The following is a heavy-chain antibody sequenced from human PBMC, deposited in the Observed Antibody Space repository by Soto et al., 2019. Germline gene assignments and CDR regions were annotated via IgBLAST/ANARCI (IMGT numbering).Heavy chain of an antibody. CDR3: AKWHTFYYDSRASSGFDC. Sequence: PGGSLRLSCAASGFTFSSYAMSWVRQAPGKGLEWVSAISGSGGSTYYADSVKGRFTISRDNSKNTLYLQLNSLRAEDTATYYCAKWHTFYYDSRASSGFDCWGRGALVTVSS. CDR2: ISGSGGST. CDR1: GFTFSSYA. V-gene: IGHV3-23*01. J-gene: IGHJ4*02. D-gene: IGHD3-22*01.